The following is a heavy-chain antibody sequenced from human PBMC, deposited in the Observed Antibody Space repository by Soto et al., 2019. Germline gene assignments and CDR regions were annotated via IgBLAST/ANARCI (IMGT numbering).Heavy chain of an antibody. CDR2: IYWDDAK. V-gene: IGHV2-5*02. J-gene: IGHJ4*02. Sequence: QITFKESGPTLLKPTQTLTLTCTFSGFSLSNSGVGVGWNRQPPGKALEWLALIYWDDAKRYSPPLKGRLTITQDTSKYQVVVTMTNMDPVDTATDYCAQRVGSLYDYWGQGTLCTVSS. CDR1: GFSLSNSGVG. CDR3: AQRVGSLYDY. D-gene: IGHD2-8*01.